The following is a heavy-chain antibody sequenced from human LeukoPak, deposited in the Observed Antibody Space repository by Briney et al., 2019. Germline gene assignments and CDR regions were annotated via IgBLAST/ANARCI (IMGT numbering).Heavy chain of an antibody. D-gene: IGHD5-24*01. CDR1: GFTFGDYS. V-gene: IGHV3-49*04. J-gene: IGHJ4*02. Sequence: GGSLRLSCTASGFTFGDYSMNWVRQAPGKGLEWVGFIRSKAYGGTTEYAASVKGRFTISRDDSKNTLYLQMNSLRAEDTAVYYCARDPARWLQFGAFDYWGQGTLVTVSS. CDR3: ARDPARWLQFGAFDY. CDR2: IRSKAYGGTT.